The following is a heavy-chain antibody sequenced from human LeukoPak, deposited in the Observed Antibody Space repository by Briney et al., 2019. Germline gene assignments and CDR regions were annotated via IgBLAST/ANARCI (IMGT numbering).Heavy chain of an antibody. CDR2: IYHSGST. CDR1: GYSISSGYY. Sequence: PETLSLTCAVSGYSISSGYYWGWIRQPPGKGLEWIGSIYHSGSTYYNPSLKSRVTISVDTSKNQFSLKLSSVTAADTAVYYCAIQFYDSSGHYFQHWGQGTPVTVSS. J-gene: IGHJ1*01. CDR3: AIQFYDSSGHYFQH. D-gene: IGHD3-22*01. V-gene: IGHV4-38-2*01.